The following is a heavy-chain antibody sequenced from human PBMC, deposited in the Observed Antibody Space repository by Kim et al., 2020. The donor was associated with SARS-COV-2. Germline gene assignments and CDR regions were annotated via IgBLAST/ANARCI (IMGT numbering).Heavy chain of an antibody. Sequence: SETLSLTCAVYGGSFSGYYWSWIRQPPGKGLEWIGEINHSGSTNYNPSLKSRVTISVDTSKNQFSLKLSSVTAADTAVYYCARMIAVAGTLGYYYYYGMDVWGQGTTVTLSS. D-gene: IGHD6-19*01. CDR1: GGSFSGYY. V-gene: IGHV4-34*01. J-gene: IGHJ6*02. CDR3: ARMIAVAGTLGYYYYYGMDV. CDR2: INHSGST.